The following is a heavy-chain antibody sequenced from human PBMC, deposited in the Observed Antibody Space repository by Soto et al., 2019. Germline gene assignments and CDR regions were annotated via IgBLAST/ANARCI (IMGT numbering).Heavy chain of an antibody. Sequence: SETLSLTCTVSGGSISSGGYYWSWIRQHPGKGLEWIGYIYYSGSTYYNPSLKSRVTISVDPSKNQFSLKLSSVTAADTAVYYCARTIEYSSSWGNWFDPWGQGTLVTVSS. V-gene: IGHV4-31*03. CDR1: GGSISSGGYY. CDR2: IYYSGST. CDR3: ARTIEYSSSWGNWFDP. J-gene: IGHJ5*02. D-gene: IGHD6-6*01.